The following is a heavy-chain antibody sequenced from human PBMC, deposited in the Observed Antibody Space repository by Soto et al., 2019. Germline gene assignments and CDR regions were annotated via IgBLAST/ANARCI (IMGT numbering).Heavy chain of an antibody. V-gene: IGHV1-18*04. J-gene: IGHJ5*02. CDR3: ARDLYRYSSGYFNWFDP. CDR2: ISVYYGNT. Sequence: ASVKVSCKASNYTFTSYGISWVRQAPGQGLEWMGWISVYYGNTNYAQKFQDRVTMTTDTSTSTAYLELRSLTSDDTAVYYCARDLYRYSSGYFNWFDPWGQGTLVTVSS. D-gene: IGHD6-19*01. CDR1: NYTFTSYG.